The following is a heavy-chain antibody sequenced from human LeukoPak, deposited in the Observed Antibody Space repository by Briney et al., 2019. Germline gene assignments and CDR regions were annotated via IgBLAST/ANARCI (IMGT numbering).Heavy chain of an antibody. CDR1: GYTFTGYY. CDR2: INPNSGGT. D-gene: IGHD5-18*01. CDR3: ARAPRVRGYSYGSHYDY. J-gene: IGHJ4*02. Sequence: ASVKVSCKASGYTFTGYYMHWVRQAPGQGLEWMGCINPNSGGTNYAQKFQGRVTMTRDTSISTAYMELSRLRSDDTAVYYCARAPRVRGYSYGSHYDYWGQGTLVTVSS. V-gene: IGHV1-2*02.